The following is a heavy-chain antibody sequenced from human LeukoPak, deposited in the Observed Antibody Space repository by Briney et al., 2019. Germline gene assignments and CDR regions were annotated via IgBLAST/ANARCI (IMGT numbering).Heavy chain of an antibody. Sequence: GGSLRLSCAASGFTFSNAWMSWVRQAPGKGLEWVGRVKTKTDGGTTDYAAPVKGRFTISRDDSKNTLYLQMNSLKIEDTVVYHCMTDGGIIGRYWGQGTLVTVSS. CDR2: VKTKTDGGTT. CDR3: MTDGGIIGRY. J-gene: IGHJ4*02. D-gene: IGHD3-16*01. V-gene: IGHV3-15*01. CDR1: GFTFSNAW.